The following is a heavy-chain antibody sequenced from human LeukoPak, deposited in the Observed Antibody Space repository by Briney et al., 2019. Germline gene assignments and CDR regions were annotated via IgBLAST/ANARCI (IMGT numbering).Heavy chain of an antibody. CDR2: IYYDGSNI. Sequence: GRSLTLSCAASEFTFTTYGMHWVRQAPGKGLEWVAFIYYDGSNIYYADYVKGRFTISRDISKNTLYLQMDSLRAEDTAIYYCARDWKTNSFDYWGQGTMVTVSS. J-gene: IGHJ4*02. D-gene: IGHD1-1*01. V-gene: IGHV3-33*01. CDR3: ARDWKTNSFDY. CDR1: EFTFTTYG.